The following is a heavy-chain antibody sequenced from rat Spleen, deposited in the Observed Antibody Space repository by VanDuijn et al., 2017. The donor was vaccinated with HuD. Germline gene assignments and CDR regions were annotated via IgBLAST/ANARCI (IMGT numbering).Heavy chain of an antibody. Sequence: QVQLKESGPGLVQPSQTLSLTCTVSGFSLTNYHVSWVRQPPGKGLEWMGAIWNGGNTDYNSALKSRLSISRDTSKSKVFLKMNSLQTEDTAIYFCTREGYNNWGSFAYWGQGTLVTVSS. J-gene: IGHJ3*01. CDR1: GFSLTNYH. CDR3: TREGYNNWGSFAY. D-gene: IGHD1-10*01. CDR2: IWNGGNT. V-gene: IGHV2-15*01.